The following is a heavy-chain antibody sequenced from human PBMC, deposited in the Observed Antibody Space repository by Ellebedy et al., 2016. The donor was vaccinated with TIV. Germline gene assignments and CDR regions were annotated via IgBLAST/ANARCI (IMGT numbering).Heavy chain of an antibody. Sequence: GESLKISCAASGFTFSSYGMHWVRQAPGKGPEWVAVISYDGSNKYYADSVKGRFTISRDNSKNTLYLQMNSLRAEDTAVYYCAKDSPYYDSSGYYGAVWVYWGQGTLVTVSS. J-gene: IGHJ4*02. V-gene: IGHV3-30*18. CDR1: GFTFSSYG. CDR3: AKDSPYYDSSGYYGAVWVY. D-gene: IGHD3-22*01. CDR2: ISYDGSNK.